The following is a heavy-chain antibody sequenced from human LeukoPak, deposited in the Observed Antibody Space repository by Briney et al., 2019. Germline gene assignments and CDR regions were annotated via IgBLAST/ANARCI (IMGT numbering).Heavy chain of an antibody. Sequence: ASVKVSCKASGYTFTGYYMHWVRQAPGQRLEWMGWINAGNGNTKYSQEFQGRVTITRDTSASTAYMELSSLRSEDMAVYYCARGYYDSSGHYYFDYWGQGTLVTVSS. CDR3: ARGYYDSSGHYYFDY. V-gene: IGHV1-3*03. D-gene: IGHD3-22*01. J-gene: IGHJ4*02. CDR2: INAGNGNT. CDR1: GYTFTGYY.